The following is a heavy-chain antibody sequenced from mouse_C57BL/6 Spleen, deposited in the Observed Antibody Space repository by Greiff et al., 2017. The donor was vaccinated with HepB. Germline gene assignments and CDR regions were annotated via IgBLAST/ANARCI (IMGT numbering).Heavy chain of an antibody. CDR3: ARSLQLRHWYFDV. D-gene: IGHD4-1*02. CDR2: IRNKANGYTT. J-gene: IGHJ1*03. CDR1: GFTFTDYY. V-gene: IGHV7-3*01. Sequence: DVKLVESGGGLVQPGGSLSLSCAASGFTFTDYYMSWVRQPPGKALEWLGFIRNKANGYTTEYSASVKGRFTISRDNSQSILYLQMNALRAEDSATYYCARSLQLRHWYFDVWGTGTTVTVSS.